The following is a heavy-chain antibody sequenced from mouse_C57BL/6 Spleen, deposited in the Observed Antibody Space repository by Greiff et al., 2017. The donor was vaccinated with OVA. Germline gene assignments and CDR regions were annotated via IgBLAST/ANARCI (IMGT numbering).Heavy chain of an antibody. CDR3: AREVWLYYFDY. CDR2: ISDGGSYT. CDR1: GFTFSSYA. V-gene: IGHV5-4*01. Sequence: EVKLVESGGGLVKPGGSLKLSCAASGFTFSSYAMSWVRQTPEKRLEWVATISDGGSYTYYPDNVKGRFTISRDNAKKNLYLQMSHLKSEDTAMYYCAREVWLYYFDYWGQGTTLTVSS. J-gene: IGHJ2*01. D-gene: IGHD2-10*02.